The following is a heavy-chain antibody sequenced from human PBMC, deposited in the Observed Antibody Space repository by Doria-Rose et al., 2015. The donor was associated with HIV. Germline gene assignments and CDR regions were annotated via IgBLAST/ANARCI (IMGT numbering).Heavy chain of an antibody. D-gene: IGHD3-3*01. CDR2: TYYTGTS. Sequence: QVQLQESGPGLVKPSETLSLTCSVSGASVSSRGYYWNWIRQVPGKGLESLGYTYYTGTSDYSPSLKSRLNMAVDTSKNQFSLKLSFVTVADTAVYYCARMGSYRELDYWGQGERVIVSA. J-gene: IGHJ4*02. CDR1: GASVSSRGYY. V-gene: IGHV4-31*03. CDR3: ARMGSYRELDY.